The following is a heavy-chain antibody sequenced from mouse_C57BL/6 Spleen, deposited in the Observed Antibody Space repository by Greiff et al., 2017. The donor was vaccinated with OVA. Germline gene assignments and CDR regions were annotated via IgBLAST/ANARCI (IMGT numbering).Heavy chain of an antibody. CDR3: ARRRDVDY. V-gene: IGHV1-82*01. CDR2: IYPETGDT. Sequence: QVQLKESGPELVKPGASVKMSCKASGYAFTGSWMNWVKQRPGQGLEWIGRIYPETGDTVYNQKFKGKATLTADKSSSTAYMELRSLTSEDSAVYYCARRRDVDYWGQGTTLTVSS. J-gene: IGHJ2*01. CDR1: GYAFTGSW.